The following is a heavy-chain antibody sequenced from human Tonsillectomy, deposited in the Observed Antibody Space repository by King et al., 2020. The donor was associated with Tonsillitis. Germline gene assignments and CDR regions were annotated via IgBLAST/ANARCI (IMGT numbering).Heavy chain of an antibody. CDR1: GFTFSTYG. J-gene: IGHJ3*02. CDR2: IWYDGSNK. CDR3: VRGSGDPYPHAFDI. Sequence: VQLVESGGGVVQPGRSLRLSCAASGFTFSTYGMHGVRQAPGKGLEWVSVIWYDGSNKYYADSVKGRFTISRDNSKNTLYLQMNSLRAEDTAVYYCVRGSGDPYPHAFDIWGQGTMVTVSS. V-gene: IGHV3-33*01. D-gene: IGHD2-15*01.